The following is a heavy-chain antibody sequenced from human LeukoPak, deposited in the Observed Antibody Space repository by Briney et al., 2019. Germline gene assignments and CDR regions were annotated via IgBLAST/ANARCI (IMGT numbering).Heavy chain of an antibody. V-gene: IGHV4-38-2*01. CDR1: GYSISSGYY. J-gene: IGHJ3*02. CDR2: IYHSGST. D-gene: IGHD1-26*01. Sequence: SETLSLTCAVSGYSISSGYYWGWIRQPPGKGLEWIGSIYHSGSTYYNPSLKSRVTISVGTSKNQFSLKLSSVTAADTAVYYCARQRIGGSYETDDAFDIWGQGTMVTVSS. CDR3: ARQRIGGSYETDDAFDI.